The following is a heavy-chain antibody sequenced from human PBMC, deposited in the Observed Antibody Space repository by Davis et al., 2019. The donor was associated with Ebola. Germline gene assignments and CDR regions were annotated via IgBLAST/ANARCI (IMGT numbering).Heavy chain of an antibody. CDR1: GYTFTGYY. CDR3: ARGKSYYYYGMDV. J-gene: IGHJ6*02. V-gene: IGHV1-2*04. CDR2: INPNSGGT. Sequence: ASVKVSCKASGYTFTGYYMHWVRQAPGQGLEWMGWINPNSGGTNYAQKFQGWVTMTRDTSISTAYMELSRLRSDDTAVYYCARGKSYYYYGMDVWGQGTTVTVSS.